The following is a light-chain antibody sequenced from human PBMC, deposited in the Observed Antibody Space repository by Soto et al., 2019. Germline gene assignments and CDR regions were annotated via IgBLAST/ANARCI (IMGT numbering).Light chain of an antibody. CDR3: QQYGSSSIT. CDR1: QSVSSSY. Sequence: EIVLTQSPGTLSLYPGERATLSCRASQSVSSSYLAWYQQKPGQAPRLLIYGASSRATGIPDRFSGSGSGTDFTLTISRLEPEDFAVYYCQQYGSSSITFGPGTKVDI. J-gene: IGKJ3*01. V-gene: IGKV3-20*01. CDR2: GAS.